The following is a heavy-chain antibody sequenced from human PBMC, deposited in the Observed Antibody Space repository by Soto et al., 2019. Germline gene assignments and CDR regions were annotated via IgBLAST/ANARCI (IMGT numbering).Heavy chain of an antibody. Sequence: ASVKVSCKSPGYTFTNYGIRLFRHYPGQWREWMGWINVYNGNTKYAQKVQGRVTMTTDTSTSTAYMELRSLRSDDTAVYYCARGVGSGSYYNQYNWFDPWGQGTLVTVSS. D-gene: IGHD3-10*01. CDR2: INVYNGNT. CDR3: ARGVGSGSYYNQYNWFDP. J-gene: IGHJ5*02. V-gene: IGHV1-18*01. CDR1: GYTFTNYG.